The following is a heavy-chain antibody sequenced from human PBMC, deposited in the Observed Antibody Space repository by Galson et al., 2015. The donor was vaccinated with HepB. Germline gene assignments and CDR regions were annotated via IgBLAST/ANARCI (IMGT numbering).Heavy chain of an antibody. CDR1: GFTVSSNY. Sequence: SLRLSCAASGFTVSSNYMSWVRQAPGKGLEWVSVIYSGGSTYYADSVKGRFTISRDNSKNTLYLQMNSLRAEDTAVYYCARAQRPFYDYVWGSYYLAGMDVWGQGTTVTVSS. CDR2: IYSGGST. D-gene: IGHD3-16*01. V-gene: IGHV3-66*02. CDR3: ARAQRPFYDYVWGSYYLAGMDV. J-gene: IGHJ6*02.